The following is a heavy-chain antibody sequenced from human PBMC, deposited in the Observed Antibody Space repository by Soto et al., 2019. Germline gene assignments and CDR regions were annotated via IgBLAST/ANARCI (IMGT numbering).Heavy chain of an antibody. D-gene: IGHD6-6*01. J-gene: IGHJ5*02. V-gene: IGHV1-69*13. CDR2: IIPIFGTA. Sequence: ASVKVSCKASGGTFSSYAISWVRQAPGQGLEWMGGIIPIFGTANYAQKFQGRVTITADESTSTAYMELSSLRSEDTAVFFWARSIAARPCGWFDPGGQGTLVTVSS. CDR3: ARSIAARPCGWFDP. CDR1: GGTFSSYA.